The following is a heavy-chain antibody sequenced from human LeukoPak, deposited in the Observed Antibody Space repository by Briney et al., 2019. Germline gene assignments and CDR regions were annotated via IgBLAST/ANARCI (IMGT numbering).Heavy chain of an antibody. Sequence: GGSLRLSCAASGFTFNTYWMSWVHEAPGKGLEWVANIKEDESEKYYVDSVKGRFTISRDNAKNSLYLQMNSLRAEDTAMYYCARVRTLWTYYGMDVWGQGTTVTVSS. J-gene: IGHJ6*02. CDR1: GFTFNTYW. D-gene: IGHD3/OR15-3a*01. CDR3: ARVRTLWTYYGMDV. CDR2: IKEDESEK. V-gene: IGHV3-7*01.